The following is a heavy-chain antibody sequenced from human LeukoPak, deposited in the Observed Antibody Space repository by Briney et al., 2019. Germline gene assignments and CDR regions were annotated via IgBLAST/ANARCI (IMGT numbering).Heavy chain of an antibody. Sequence: GGSLRLSCTASGFSVKDIYISWVRQAPGKGLEWVSVVYSGGSTYYGESVKGRFTMSRDNSKNKMYLQMNSLRVEDTAVYYCARDHISSGWYGGFDLWGQGTLSPSPQ. J-gene: IGHJ5*01. CDR2: VYSGGST. CDR3: ARDHISSGWYGGFDL. V-gene: IGHV3-53*01. CDR1: GFSVKDIY. D-gene: IGHD6-19*01.